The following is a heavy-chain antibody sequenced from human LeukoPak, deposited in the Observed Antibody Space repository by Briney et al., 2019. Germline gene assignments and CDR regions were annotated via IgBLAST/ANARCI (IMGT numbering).Heavy chain of an antibody. CDR1: GGSFSGYY. D-gene: IGHD5-24*01. Sequence: SETLSLSCAVYGGSFSGYYWTWIRQPPGRGLEWIGEINHSGSTNYNPSLKSRVTISVDTSKSQFSLKLNSVTAADTAMYYCARGRDPYWGQGTLVTVSS. CDR3: ARGRDPY. CDR2: INHSGST. J-gene: IGHJ4*02. V-gene: IGHV4-34*01.